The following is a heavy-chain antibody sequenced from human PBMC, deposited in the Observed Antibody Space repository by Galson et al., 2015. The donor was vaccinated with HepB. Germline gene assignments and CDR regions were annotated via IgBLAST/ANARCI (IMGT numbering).Heavy chain of an antibody. CDR2: INSDGTYV. CDR1: GFTFSSYW. D-gene: IGHD6-19*01. J-gene: IGHJ3*02. Sequence: SLRLSCAASGFTFSSYWMHWVRQVPGKGLVWVSRINSDGTYVNYADSGQGRFTISRDNAKNTLTLRMDSLSVEDTAVYYCAREFVAVAGRNSDSFDIWGQGTLVTVSS. CDR3: AREFVAVAGRNSDSFDI. V-gene: IGHV3-74*01.